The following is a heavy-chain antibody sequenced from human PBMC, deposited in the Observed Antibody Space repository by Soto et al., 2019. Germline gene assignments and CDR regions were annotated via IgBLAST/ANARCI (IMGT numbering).Heavy chain of an antibody. CDR1: GGSIGGYY. J-gene: IGHJ1*01. CDR3: ARGTRYSRHNLLAL. D-gene: IGHD6-13*01. CDR2: ISYSGST. Sequence: SETLSLTCTVSGGSIGGYYWSWIRQPPGKGLEWIGYISYSGSTTYNPSLKSRVTISVDTSKNQFSLKLSSVTAADTAVYYCARGTRYSRHNLLALCGQGTLVTVSS. V-gene: IGHV4-59*01.